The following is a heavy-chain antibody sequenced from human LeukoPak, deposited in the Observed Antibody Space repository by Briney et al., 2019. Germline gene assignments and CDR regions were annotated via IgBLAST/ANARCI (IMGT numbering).Heavy chain of an antibody. D-gene: IGHD6-6*01. J-gene: IGHJ4*02. CDR3: AMLSSSSSDY. CDR1: GFTFSNAW. V-gene: IGHV3-23*01. CDR2: ISGSGIST. Sequence: TGGSLRLSCAASGFTFSNAWMSWVRQAPGEGLEWVSAISGSGISTYYADSVKGRFTISRDNSKNTLYLQMNSLRAEDTAVYYCAMLSSSSSDYWGQGTLVTVSS.